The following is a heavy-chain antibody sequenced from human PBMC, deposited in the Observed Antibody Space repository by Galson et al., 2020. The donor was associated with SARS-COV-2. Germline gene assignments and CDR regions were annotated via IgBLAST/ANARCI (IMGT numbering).Heavy chain of an antibody. V-gene: IGHV3-74*01. J-gene: IGHJ4*02. CDR1: GFTLNTYW. CDR2: INEDGSRT. D-gene: IGHD1-26*01. Sequence: GGYLRLYCAASGFTLNTYWMHWVRQAPGKGLVWVARINEDGSRTDHADSVKGRFTISRDIAKNTLFLQMNSLRAEDTAVYHCIRDAYGGNELWGPGTLVTVSP. CDR3: IRDAYGGNEL.